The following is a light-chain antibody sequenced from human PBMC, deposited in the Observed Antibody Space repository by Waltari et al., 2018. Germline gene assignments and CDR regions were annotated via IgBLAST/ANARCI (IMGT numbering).Light chain of an antibody. J-gene: IGKJ1*01. CDR1: QSLLHSNGYNY. Sequence: DIVMTQSPLSLPVTPGESASISCRSSQSLLHSNGYNYLDWYLQEPGQSPQLLIYLGSNRASGVPDRFSGSGSGTDFTLKISRVEAEDVGVYYCMQALQSPWTFGQGTKVDIK. CDR2: LGS. V-gene: IGKV2-28*01. CDR3: MQALQSPWT.